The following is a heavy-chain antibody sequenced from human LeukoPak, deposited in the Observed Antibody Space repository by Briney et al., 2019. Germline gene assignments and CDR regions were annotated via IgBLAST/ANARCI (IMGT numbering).Heavy chain of an antibody. CDR3: GRDLSLAMYE. CDR2: TYYRSKWYN. Sequence: SQTLSLPCVISGHSDPSHSAAWNWIRQSPSRGVELQRRTYYRSKWYNDYSVSVKNRLTISPHPSMHQSSQQLNSRPPDDSALYYCGRDLSLAMYEWGQGTLVTVSS. J-gene: IGHJ4*02. D-gene: IGHD6-6*01. V-gene: IGHV6-1*01. CDR1: GHSDPSHSAA.